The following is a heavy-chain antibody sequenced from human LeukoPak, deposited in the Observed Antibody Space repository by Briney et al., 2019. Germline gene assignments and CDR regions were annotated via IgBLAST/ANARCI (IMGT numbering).Heavy chain of an antibody. Sequence: SETLSLTCAVYGGSFSGYYWSWIRQPPGKGLEWIGEINHSGSTNYDPSLKSRVTISVDTSKNRFSLKLSSVTAADTAVYYCARGRIRFTIFGVARDAFDIWGQGTMVTVSS. V-gene: IGHV4-34*01. CDR2: INHSGST. J-gene: IGHJ3*02. CDR1: GGSFSGYY. D-gene: IGHD3-3*01. CDR3: ARGRIRFTIFGVARDAFDI.